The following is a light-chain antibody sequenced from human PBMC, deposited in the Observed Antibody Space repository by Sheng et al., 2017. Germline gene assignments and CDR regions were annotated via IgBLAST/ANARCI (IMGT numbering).Light chain of an antibody. CDR3: QALDSNVWV. V-gene: IGLV3-1*01. Sequence: SYDLTQPPSVSVSPGQTATITCSGKKLGDRFASWYQQKPGQSPILVIYQDTKRPSGIPARFSGSNSGGIATLTISGTQTMDEADYYCQALDSNVWVFGGGTKVTVL. CDR2: QDT. CDR1: KLGDRF. J-gene: IGLJ3*02.